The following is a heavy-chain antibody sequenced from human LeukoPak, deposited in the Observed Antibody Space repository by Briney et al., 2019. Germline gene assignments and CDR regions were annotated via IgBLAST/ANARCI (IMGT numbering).Heavy chain of an antibody. V-gene: IGHV4-4*02. CDR3: ATAPPSGTYYYFDY. CDR2: IYHSGST. CDR1: GGSISSSNW. Sequence: PSETLSLTCAVSGGSISSSNWWSWVRQPPGKGLEWIGEIYHSGSTNYNPSLKSRVTISVDKSKNQFSLKLSSVTAADTAVYYCATAPPSGTYYYFDYWGQGTLVTVSS. D-gene: IGHD1-26*01. J-gene: IGHJ4*02.